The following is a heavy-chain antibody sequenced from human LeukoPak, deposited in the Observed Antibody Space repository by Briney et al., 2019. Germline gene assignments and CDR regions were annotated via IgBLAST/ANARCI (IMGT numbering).Heavy chain of an antibody. J-gene: IGHJ6*02. CDR1: GGTFSSYA. CDR3: ARCSLAARNYYYYGMDV. Sequence: SVKVSCKASGGTFSSYAISWVRQAPGQGLEWMGGNIPIFGTANYAQKFQGRVTITADESTSTAYMELSSLRSEDTAVYYCARCSLAARNYYYYGMDVWGQGTTVTVSS. D-gene: IGHD6-6*01. CDR2: NIPIFGTA. V-gene: IGHV1-69*13.